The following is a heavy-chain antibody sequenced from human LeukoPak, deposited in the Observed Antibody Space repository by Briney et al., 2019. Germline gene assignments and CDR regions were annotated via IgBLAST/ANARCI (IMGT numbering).Heavy chain of an antibody. CDR3: AREEEYGDYFGGGFWYFDL. J-gene: IGHJ2*01. D-gene: IGHD4-17*01. CDR1: GGTFSSYA. Sequence: ASVKVSCKASGGTFSSYAISWVRQAPGQGLEWMGGIIPIFGTANYAQKFQGRVTITADKSTSTAYMELSSLRSEDTAVYYCAREEEYGDYFGGGFWYFDLWGRGTLATVSS. CDR2: IIPIFGTA. V-gene: IGHV1-69*06.